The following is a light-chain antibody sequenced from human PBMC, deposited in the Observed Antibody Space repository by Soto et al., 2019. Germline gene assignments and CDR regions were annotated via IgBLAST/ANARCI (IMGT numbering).Light chain of an antibody. Sequence: EIVLTQSPGTQSLSPGERATLSGRASQSVSSTYLAWYQQNPGQAPRLLIYGASSRATGIPDRFSGSGSGTDFTLTISRLEPEDFAVYFCQQYGSSSYTFGQGTKLEIK. J-gene: IGKJ2*01. CDR1: QSVSSTY. CDR3: QQYGSSSYT. CDR2: GAS. V-gene: IGKV3-20*01.